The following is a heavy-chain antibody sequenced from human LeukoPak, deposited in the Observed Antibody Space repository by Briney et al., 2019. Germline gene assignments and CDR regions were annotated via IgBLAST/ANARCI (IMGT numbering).Heavy chain of an antibody. J-gene: IGHJ4*02. CDR2: VDPEDGET. Sequence: ASVKVSCKVSGYTFTDYYMHWVQQAPGKGLEWMGLVDPEDGETIYAEKFQGRVTITADTSTDTAYMELSSLRSEDTAVYYCATRRTDFWNGYYFDYWGQGTLVTVSS. CDR1: GYTFTDYY. CDR3: ATRRTDFWNGYYFDY. V-gene: IGHV1-69-2*01. D-gene: IGHD3-3*01.